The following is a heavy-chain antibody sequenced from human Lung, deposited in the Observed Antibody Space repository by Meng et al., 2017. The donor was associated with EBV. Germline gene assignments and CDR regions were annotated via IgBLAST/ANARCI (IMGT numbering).Heavy chain of an antibody. J-gene: IGHJ4*02. CDR3: AKDDSAVGAAYFDY. CDR2: ISWDGGST. CDR1: GFTFDDYA. Sequence: EVQLVESGGVVVQPGGSRRLSCAASGFTFDDYAMHWVRQAPGKGLEWVSLISWDGGSTYYADSVKGRFTISRDNSKNSLYLQMNSLRAEDTALYYCAKDDSAVGAAYFDYWGQGTLVTVSS. V-gene: IGHV3-43D*03. D-gene: IGHD1-26*01.